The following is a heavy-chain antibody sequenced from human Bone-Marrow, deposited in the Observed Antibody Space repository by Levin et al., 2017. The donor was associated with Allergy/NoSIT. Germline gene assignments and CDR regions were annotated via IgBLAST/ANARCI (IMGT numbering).Heavy chain of an antibody. Sequence: NPGGSLRLSCAASGFTFSDYYMSWIRQAPGKGLEWVSYISSSSSYTNYADSVKGRFTISRDNAKNSLYLQMNSLRAEDTAVYYCARDTEPLTARNLYPRPATANPSNAFDIWGQGTMVTVSS. J-gene: IGHJ3*02. CDR1: GFTFSDYY. V-gene: IGHV3-11*06. D-gene: IGHD1-14*01. CDR2: ISSSSSYT. CDR3: ARDTEPLTARNLYPRPATANPSNAFDI.